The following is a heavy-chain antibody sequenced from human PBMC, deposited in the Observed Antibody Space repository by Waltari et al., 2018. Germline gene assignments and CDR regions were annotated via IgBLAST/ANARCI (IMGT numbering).Heavy chain of an antibody. CDR1: YY. Sequence: YYWSWIRQPPGKGLEWIGYIYFSGSTNYNPSLKRRVTISIDTSKNHFSLRLSSVTAADTAVYYCARFSTVTTNFDYWGQGTLVSVSS. CDR3: ARFSTVTTNFDY. D-gene: IGHD4-17*01. V-gene: IGHV4-61*03. CDR2: IYFSGST. J-gene: IGHJ4*02.